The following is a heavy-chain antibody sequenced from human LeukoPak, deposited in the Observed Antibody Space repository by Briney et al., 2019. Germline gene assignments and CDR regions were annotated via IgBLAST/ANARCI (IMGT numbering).Heavy chain of an antibody. CDR2: IYYSGST. CDR1: GGSISSDSYY. V-gene: IGHV4-39*01. J-gene: IGHJ4*02. Sequence: PSETLSLTCTVSGGSISSDSYYWAWIRQPPGKGLEWIASIYYSGSTYYNPSLKSRVTISVDTSRNQFSLKLSFVPAADTAVYYCASLAVAGLSEGYWGQGTLVIVSS. D-gene: IGHD6-19*01. CDR3: ASLAVAGLSEGY.